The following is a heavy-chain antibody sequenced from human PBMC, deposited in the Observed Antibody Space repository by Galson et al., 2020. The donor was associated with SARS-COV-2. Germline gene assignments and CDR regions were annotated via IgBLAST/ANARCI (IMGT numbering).Heavy chain of an antibody. Sequence: SQTLSLTCAISGDTVSSNLAAWNWHRQSPSRGLQWPGRTYYRSQWSTDYAVSVKSRITINPDTSKNQFPLQLNSVTPEDTAIYYGGGRVAGAGALDIWGQGTMVIVSS. D-gene: IGHD6-13*01. CDR3: GGRVAGAGALDI. CDR1: GDTVSSNLAA. CDR2: TYYRSQWST. V-gene: IGHV6-1*01. J-gene: IGHJ3*02.